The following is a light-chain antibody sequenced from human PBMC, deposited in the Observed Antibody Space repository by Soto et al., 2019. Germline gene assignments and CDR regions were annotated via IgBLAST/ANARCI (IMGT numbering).Light chain of an antibody. CDR2: GNS. CDR3: QSYDSSLSGVV. CDR1: SSNIGAGYD. V-gene: IGLV1-40*01. Sequence: SVLTQPPSVSGAPGQRVTISCNGSSSNIGAGYDVHWYQQLPGTAPKLLIYGNSNRPSGVPDRFSGSKSGTSASLAITGLQAEDEADYYCQSYDSSLSGVVFGGGTKVTVL. J-gene: IGLJ2*01.